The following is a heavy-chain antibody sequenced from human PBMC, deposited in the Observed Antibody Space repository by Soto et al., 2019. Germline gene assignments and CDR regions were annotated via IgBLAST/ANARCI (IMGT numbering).Heavy chain of an antibody. V-gene: IGHV4-4*02. CDR1: SGSISSSNW. J-gene: IGHJ4*02. Sequence: TSETLSLTCAVSSGSISSSNWWSWVRQPPGKGLEWIGEIYHSGSTNYNPSLKSRVTISVEKSKNQFSLKLSSVTAADTAVYYCARRAVAGTIDYWGQGTLVTVSS. CDR3: ARRAVAGTIDY. CDR2: IYHSGST. D-gene: IGHD6-19*01.